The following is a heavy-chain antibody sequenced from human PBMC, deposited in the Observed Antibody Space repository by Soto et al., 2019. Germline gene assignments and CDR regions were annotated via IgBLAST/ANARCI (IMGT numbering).Heavy chain of an antibody. V-gene: IGHV3-30*18. CDR1: GFTFSSYV. CDR3: AKVRIAAAGYDAFDI. J-gene: IGHJ3*02. D-gene: IGHD6-13*01. Sequence: VGSLRLSCAASGFTFSSYVMHWVRQAPGKGLEWVAVISYDGSNKYYADSVKGRFTISRDNSKNTLYLQMNSLRAEDTAVYYCAKVRIAAAGYDAFDIWGQGTMVTV. CDR2: ISYDGSNK.